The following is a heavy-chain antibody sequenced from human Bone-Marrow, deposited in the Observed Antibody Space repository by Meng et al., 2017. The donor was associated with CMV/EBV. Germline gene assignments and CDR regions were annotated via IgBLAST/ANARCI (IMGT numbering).Heavy chain of an antibody. CDR3: ARLPHVLRFLEWLPSRGYYFDY. CDR1: GYTFTGYY. Sequence: ASVKVSCKASGYTFTGYYMHWVRQAPGQGLEWMGWINPNSGGTNYAQKFQGRVTMTRDTSISTAYMELSRLRSDDTAVYYCARLPHVLRFLEWLPSRGYYFDYWGQGTLVPSPQ. CDR2: INPNSGGT. V-gene: IGHV1-2*02. J-gene: IGHJ4*02. D-gene: IGHD3-3*01.